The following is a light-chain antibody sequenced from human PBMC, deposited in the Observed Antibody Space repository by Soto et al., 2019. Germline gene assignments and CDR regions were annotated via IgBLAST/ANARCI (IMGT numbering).Light chain of an antibody. CDR1: QSVSSY. J-gene: IGKJ2*01. CDR2: DAS. V-gene: IGKV3-11*01. Sequence: EIVLTQSPATLSLSPGERDTLACRASQSVSSYLAWYQQKPGQAPRLLIYDASNRATGIPARFSGSGSGTDFTLTSSSLEPEDFAVYYCQQRSNWPPTFGQGTKLEIK. CDR3: QQRSNWPPT.